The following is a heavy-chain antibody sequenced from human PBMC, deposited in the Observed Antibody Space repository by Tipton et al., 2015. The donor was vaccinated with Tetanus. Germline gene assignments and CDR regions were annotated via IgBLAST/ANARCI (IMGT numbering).Heavy chain of an antibody. D-gene: IGHD4-17*01. CDR3: AKDITYGDNYYYGMDV. Sequence: SLRLSCAASGFTFSDYYMSWIRQAPGKGLEWVSSISSRGSYIYYAESVKGRFTISRDNAKNSLYLQMISLRAEDTALYYCAKDITYGDNYYYGMDVWGPGTTVTVSS. V-gene: IGHV3-11*01. CDR2: ISSRGSYI. CDR1: GFTFSDYY. J-gene: IGHJ6*02.